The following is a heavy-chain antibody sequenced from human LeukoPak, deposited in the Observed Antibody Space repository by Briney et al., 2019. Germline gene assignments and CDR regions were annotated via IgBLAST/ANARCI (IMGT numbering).Heavy chain of an antibody. Sequence: SETLSLTCTVSGGSISSYYWSWIRQPAGKGLEWIGRIYTSGSTNYNPSLKSRVTISVDTSKNQFSLKLSSVTAADTAVYYCARHGVTYYYDSSGYEDWFDPWGQGTLVTVSS. CDR3: ARHGVTYYYDSSGYEDWFDP. J-gene: IGHJ5*02. CDR2: IYTSGST. CDR1: GGSISSYY. D-gene: IGHD3-22*01. V-gene: IGHV4-4*07.